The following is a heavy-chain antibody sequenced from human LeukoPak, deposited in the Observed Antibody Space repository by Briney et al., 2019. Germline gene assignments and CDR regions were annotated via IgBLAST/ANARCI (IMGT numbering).Heavy chain of an antibody. CDR3: ARAGYCSSTSCYSYYFDY. D-gene: IGHD2-2*01. J-gene: IGHJ4*02. V-gene: IGHV3-30*03. CDR2: ISYDGSNK. Sequence: PGGSLRLSCAASGFTFSSYGMHWVRQAPGKGLEWVAVISYDGSNKYYADSVKGRFTISRDNSKNTLYLQMNSLRAEDTAVYYCARAGYCSSTSCYSYYFDYWGQGTLVTVSS. CDR1: GFTFSSYG.